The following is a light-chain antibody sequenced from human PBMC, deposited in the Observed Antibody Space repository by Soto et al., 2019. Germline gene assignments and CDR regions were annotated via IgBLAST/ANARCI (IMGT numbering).Light chain of an antibody. J-gene: IGKJ1*01. Sequence: EIVLTQSPGTLSLSPGDRATLSCRASQTLSSSYLAWYQQKPGQAPRLLIYGASSRATGFPDRFRGSGSGTDFTLTISRLEPEDFAVYYCQQYGTSPPTTFGQGTKVDIK. CDR2: GAS. CDR1: QTLSSSY. V-gene: IGKV3-20*01. CDR3: QQYGTSPPTT.